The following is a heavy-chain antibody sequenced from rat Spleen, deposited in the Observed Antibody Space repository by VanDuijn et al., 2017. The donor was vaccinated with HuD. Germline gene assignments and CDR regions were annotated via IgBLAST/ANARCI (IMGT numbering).Heavy chain of an antibody. Sequence: EVQLVESGGGLVQPGRSLKLSCAASGFTFSNSGMAWVRQAPTKGLEWVATISYDGSRTYYRDSVKGRFTISRDNAKSTLYLQMDSLRSEDTATYYCAKRHLGVMDAWGQGASVTVSS. V-gene: IGHV5-29*01. J-gene: IGHJ4*01. CDR2: ISYDGSRT. CDR3: AKRHLGVMDA. D-gene: IGHD3-1*01. CDR1: GFTFSNSG.